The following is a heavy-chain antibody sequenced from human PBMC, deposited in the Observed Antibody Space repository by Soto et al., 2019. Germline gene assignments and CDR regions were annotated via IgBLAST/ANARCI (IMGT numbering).Heavy chain of an antibody. CDR2: ISAYNGNT. J-gene: IGHJ3*02. V-gene: IGHV1-18*04. D-gene: IGHD3-22*01. CDR1: GYTFTSYG. CDR3: ARDHPTMIVGGGDAFDI. Sequence: QVQLVQSGAEVKKPGASVKVSCKASGYTFTSYGISWVRQAPGQGLEWMGWISAYNGNTNYAQKLQGRVTMTTDTSTSTAYLELRSLRSDDTAVYYCARDHPTMIVGGGDAFDIWGQGTMVTVSS.